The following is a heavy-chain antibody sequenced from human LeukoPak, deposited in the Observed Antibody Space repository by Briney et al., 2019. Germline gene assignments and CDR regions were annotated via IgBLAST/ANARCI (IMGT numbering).Heavy chain of an antibody. V-gene: IGHV4-38-2*02. D-gene: IGHD2-2*01. CDR1: GYSISSGYY. Sequence: PSETLSLTCTVSGYSISSGYYWGWIRQPPGKGLEWIGSIYHSGSTYYNPSLKSRVTISVDTSKNQFSLKLSSVTAADTAVYYCAREDVVVPAAINSWGQGTLVTASS. J-gene: IGHJ4*02. CDR3: AREDVVVPAAINS. CDR2: IYHSGST.